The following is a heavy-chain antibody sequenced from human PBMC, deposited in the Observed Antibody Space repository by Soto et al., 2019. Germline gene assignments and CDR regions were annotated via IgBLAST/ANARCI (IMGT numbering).Heavy chain of an antibody. CDR2: ISSSSSYI. CDR3: ARGYCSGGSCYSVVGY. J-gene: IGHJ4*02. D-gene: IGHD2-15*01. V-gene: IGHV3-21*01. CDR1: GFTFSSYS. Sequence: EVQLVESGGGLVKPGGSLRLSCAASGFTFSSYSMNWVRQAPGKGLEWVSSISSSSSYIYYADSLKGRFTISRDNAKNSLCPDMNRLRAEDTAVYYCARGYCSGGSCYSVVGYWGQGTLVTVSS.